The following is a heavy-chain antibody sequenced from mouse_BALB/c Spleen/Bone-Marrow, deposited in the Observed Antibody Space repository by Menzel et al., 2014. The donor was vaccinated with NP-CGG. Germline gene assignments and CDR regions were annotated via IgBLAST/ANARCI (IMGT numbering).Heavy chain of an antibody. CDR2: ISSGGGST. J-gene: IGHJ3*01. CDR1: GFAFSSYD. V-gene: IGHV5-12-1*01. D-gene: IGHD1-1*01. CDR3: ARQILRGFAY. Sequence: EVKEVESGGGLVKPGGSLKLSCAASGFAFSSYDMSWVRQTPEKRLEWVAYISSGGGSTYYSDTVKGRFTISRDNAKNTLYLQMSSLKSEDTAMYYCARQILRGFAYWGQGTLVTVSA.